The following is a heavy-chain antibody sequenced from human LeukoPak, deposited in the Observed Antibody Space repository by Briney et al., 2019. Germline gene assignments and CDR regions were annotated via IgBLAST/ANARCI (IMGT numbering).Heavy chain of an antibody. J-gene: IGHJ3*02. D-gene: IGHD3-3*01. Sequence: ASVKASCKASGYTFSSYGISWVRQAPGQGLEWMGWISAYNGNTNYAQKLQGRVTMTTDTSTSTAYMELRSLRSDDTAVYYCARGPLEGYDFWSGYLHAFDIWGQGTMVTVSS. CDR1: GYTFSSYG. CDR2: ISAYNGNT. V-gene: IGHV1-18*01. CDR3: ARGPLEGYDFWSGYLHAFDI.